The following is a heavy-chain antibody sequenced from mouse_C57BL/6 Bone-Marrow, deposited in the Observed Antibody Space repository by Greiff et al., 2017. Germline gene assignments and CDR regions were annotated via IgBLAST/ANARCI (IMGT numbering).Heavy chain of an antibody. CDR1: GYSITSGYY. CDR3: ARGCTTV. Sequence: VQLQQSGPGLVKPSQSLSLTCSVTGYSITSGYYWNWIRQFPGNKLEWMGYISYDGSNNYNPSLKNRISITRDTSKNQFFLKLNSVTTEDTATYYCARGCTTVWGQGTLVTVSA. J-gene: IGHJ3*02. D-gene: IGHD2-12*01. V-gene: IGHV3-6*01. CDR2: ISYDGSN.